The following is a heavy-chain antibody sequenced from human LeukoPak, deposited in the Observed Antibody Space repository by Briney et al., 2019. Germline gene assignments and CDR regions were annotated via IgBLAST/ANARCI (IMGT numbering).Heavy chain of an antibody. D-gene: IGHD4-17*01. CDR2: IIPIDNIA. Sequence: SVKIFCKASSGAIFNSYAIAWVRQAPGQGLEWMAMIIPIDNIANYAQKFQGRVTITADKSTTTAYLQLSSLKSADTAVYYCARHYGEWYDAFDIWGKGIVVTVSS. J-gene: IGHJ3*02. V-gene: IGHV1-69*04. CDR3: ARHYGEWYDAFDI. CDR1: SGAIFNSYA.